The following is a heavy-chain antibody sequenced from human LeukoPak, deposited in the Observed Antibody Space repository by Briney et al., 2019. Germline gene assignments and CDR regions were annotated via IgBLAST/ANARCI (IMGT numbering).Heavy chain of an antibody. V-gene: IGHV3-66*01. D-gene: IGHD1-7*01. Sequence: GGSLRLSCAASGFTFSNYAMTWVRQAPGKGLEWVSVLYSGGTTYYADSVKGRFTISRDNSKNTLYLQMNSLRAEDTAVYYCATLTGTTFGWYYFDYWGQGTLVTVSS. CDR1: GFTFSNYA. CDR3: ATLTGTTFGWYYFDY. CDR2: LYSGGTT. J-gene: IGHJ4*02.